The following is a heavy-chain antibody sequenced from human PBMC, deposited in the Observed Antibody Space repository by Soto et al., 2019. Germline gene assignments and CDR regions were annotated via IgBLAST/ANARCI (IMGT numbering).Heavy chain of an antibody. Sequence: GGSLRLSCAASGFTFSNAWMNWVRQAPGRGLEWVGRIKSKTDGGTTDYAAPVKGRFTISRDDSKNTLYLQMNSLKTEDTAVYYCTTDQGYYDSSGYYYRVDYWGQGTLVTVSS. D-gene: IGHD3-22*01. CDR2: IKSKTDGGTT. J-gene: IGHJ4*02. V-gene: IGHV3-15*07. CDR3: TTDQGYYDSSGYYYRVDY. CDR1: GFTFSNAW.